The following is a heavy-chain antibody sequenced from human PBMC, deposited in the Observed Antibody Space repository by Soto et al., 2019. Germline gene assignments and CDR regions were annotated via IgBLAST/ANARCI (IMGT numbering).Heavy chain of an antibody. V-gene: IGHV1-18*01. J-gene: IGHJ3*02. CDR2: ISAYNGNT. CDR1: GYTFTSYG. D-gene: IGHD6-19*01. Sequence: QVQLVQSGAEVKKPGASVKVSCKASGYTFTSYGISWVRQAPGQGLEWMGWISAYNGNTNYAQKLQGRVTMTTDTSTSTAYMELRSLRSDDTAVYYCARVSQISGWYPQFDAFDIWGQGTMVTVSS. CDR3: ARVSQISGWYPQFDAFDI.